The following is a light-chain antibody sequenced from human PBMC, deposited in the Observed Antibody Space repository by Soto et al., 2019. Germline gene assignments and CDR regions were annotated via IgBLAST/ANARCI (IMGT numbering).Light chain of an antibody. J-gene: IGKJ1*01. CDR3: QQYNHWPT. CDR1: QSVSGN. V-gene: IGKV3D-15*01. CDR2: GAS. Sequence: EIVMTQSPATLSVSPGERATLSCRASQSVSGNLAWYQQKPGQAPRLLIYGASTRATGIPARFSGSGSGTEFTLTISSLQSEDFALYYCQQYNHWPTFGQGTKVEI.